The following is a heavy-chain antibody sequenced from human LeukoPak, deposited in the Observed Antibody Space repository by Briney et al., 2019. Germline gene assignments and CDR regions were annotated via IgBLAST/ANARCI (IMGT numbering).Heavy chain of an antibody. J-gene: IGHJ4*02. V-gene: IGHV3-23*01. CDR2: IGGSDGRT. CDR3: AKDGSYYFDY. CDR1: GFTFSAYN. Sequence: GGSLRLSCAASGFTFSAYNLNWVRQAPGKGLEWIAAIGGSDGRTYYADFVKGRFTISRDNSKNTLYLQMNSLRAEDTAVYYCAKDGSYYFDYWGRGTLVTVSS.